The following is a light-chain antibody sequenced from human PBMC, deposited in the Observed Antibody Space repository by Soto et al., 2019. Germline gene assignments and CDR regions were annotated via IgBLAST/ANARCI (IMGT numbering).Light chain of an antibody. CDR3: QQRTSLPQT. J-gene: IGKJ1*01. Sequence: DIQITQSPSTLSGSVGDRVTITCRASQTICSWLAWYPQKPGKAPKLLIYKASTLKSGVPSVFPCSGAGPACTLTISSLQSDDVDTDYCQQRTSLPQTFGQGTKVDIK. CDR1: QTICSW. V-gene: IGKV1-5*03. CDR2: KAS.